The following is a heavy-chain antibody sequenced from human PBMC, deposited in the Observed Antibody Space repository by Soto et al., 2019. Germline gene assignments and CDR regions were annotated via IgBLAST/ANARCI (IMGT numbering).Heavy chain of an antibody. CDR1: GGSISSGGYY. V-gene: IGHV4-31*03. D-gene: IGHD3-22*01. CDR3: ARVGYYDGSGYNAFTI. J-gene: IGHJ3*02. CDR2: IYYSGST. Sequence: QVQLQESGPGLVKPSQTLSLTCTVSGGSISSGGYYWSWIRQHPGKGLEWIGYIYYSGSTYYNPSLKSRATISVTTSKNQFSLKLSSVTAAATAVYSCARVGYYDGSGYNAFTIWGQGTMVTVSS.